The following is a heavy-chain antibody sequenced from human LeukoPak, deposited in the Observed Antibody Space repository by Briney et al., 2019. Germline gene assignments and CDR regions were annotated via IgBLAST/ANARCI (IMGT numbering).Heavy chain of an antibody. CDR2: VYTSGST. V-gene: IGHV4-4*07. D-gene: IGHD1-20*01. CDR3: ARDPFNWSYFDY. Sequence: SETLSLTCTVSGGSISSYYWSCIRQPAGKGLEWIGRVYTSGSTNYNPSLKSRVTMSVDTSKNQFSLKLSSVTAADTAVYYCARDPFNWSYFDYWGQGTLVTVSS. J-gene: IGHJ4*02. CDR1: GGSISSYY.